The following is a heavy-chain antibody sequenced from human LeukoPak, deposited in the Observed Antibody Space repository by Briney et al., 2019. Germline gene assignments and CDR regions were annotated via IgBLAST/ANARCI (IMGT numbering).Heavy chain of an antibody. CDR2: ISAYSGST. D-gene: IGHD1-7*01. V-gene: IGHV1-18*01. CDR1: GYTFTSYG. Sequence: ASVKVSCKASGYTFTSYGISWVRQAPGQGLEWLGWISAYSGSTNYAQKLQDRVTMTTDISTNTAYMELRSLRSDDTAVYFCARGGSNWNYRYYFDYWGQGTLVTVSS. J-gene: IGHJ4*02. CDR3: ARGGSNWNYRYYFDY.